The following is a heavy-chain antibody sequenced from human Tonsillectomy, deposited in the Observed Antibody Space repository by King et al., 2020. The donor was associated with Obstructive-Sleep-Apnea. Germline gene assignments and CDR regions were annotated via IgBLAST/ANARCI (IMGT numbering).Heavy chain of an antibody. D-gene: IGHD1-26*01. CDR1: GFTFSSYA. CDR3: VKGGVVGATELDY. Sequence: VQLVESGGGLVQPGGALRLSCLASGFTFSSYAMHWVRQAPGKGLEYVSASSGNGGSTYYAYSVKGRFTISRDNSKNTLYLQMSSLRAEDTAVYYCVKGGVVGATELDYWGQGTLVTVSS. V-gene: IGHV3-64D*09. J-gene: IGHJ4*02. CDR2: SSGNGGST.